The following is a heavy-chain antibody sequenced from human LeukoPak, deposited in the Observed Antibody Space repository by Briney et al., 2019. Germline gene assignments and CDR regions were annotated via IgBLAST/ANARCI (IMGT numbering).Heavy chain of an antibody. V-gene: IGHV4-39*07. D-gene: IGHD6-13*01. CDR2: IYYSGST. CDR1: GGSISSSTYY. CDR3: ARYIAAAGIGGDYFDY. J-gene: IGHJ4*02. Sequence: SETLSLTCAVSGGSISSSTYYWGWIRQPPGKGLEWIGSIYYSGSTYYNPSLKSRLTISVDTSKNQFSLKLSSVTVADTAVYYCARYIAAAGIGGDYFDYWGQGTLVTVSS.